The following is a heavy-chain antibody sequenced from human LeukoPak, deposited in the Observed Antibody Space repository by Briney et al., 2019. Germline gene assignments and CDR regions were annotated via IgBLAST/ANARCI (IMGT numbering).Heavy chain of an antibody. V-gene: IGHV4-38-2*02. CDR2: IYHSGST. CDR3: ARDPRVAMGSLFDY. Sequence: KPSETLSLTCTVSGYSISSGYYWGWIRQPPGQGLEWIGSIYHSGSTYYNPSLKSRVTISVDTSKNQFSLKLSSVTAADTAVYYCARDPRVAMGSLFDYWGQGTLVTVSS. J-gene: IGHJ4*02. CDR1: GYSISSGYY. D-gene: IGHD5-18*01.